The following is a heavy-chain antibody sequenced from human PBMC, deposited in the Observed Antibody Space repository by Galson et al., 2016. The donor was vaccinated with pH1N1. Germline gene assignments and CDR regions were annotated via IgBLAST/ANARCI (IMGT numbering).Heavy chain of an antibody. CDR3: ARESYRCSGGSCYFDS. D-gene: IGHD2-15*01. V-gene: IGHV7-4-1*02. CDR1: GYTFAGYA. CDR2: IHTTTGDP. J-gene: IGHJ4*02. Sequence: SVKVSCKASGYTFAGYAINWVRQVPGQGLEWMGWIHTTTGDPSYGQGFTGRFVFPLDTSVTTAYLQISSLKTEDAAVYYCARESYRCSGGSCYFDSWGQGTLVTVSS.